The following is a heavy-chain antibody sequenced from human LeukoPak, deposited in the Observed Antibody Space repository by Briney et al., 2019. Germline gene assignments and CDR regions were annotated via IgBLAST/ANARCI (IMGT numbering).Heavy chain of an antibody. CDR1: GGSISSSSYY. V-gene: IGHV4-39*01. CDR2: IYYSGST. J-gene: IGHJ4*02. Sequence: PSETLSLTCTVSGGSISSSSYYRGWIRQPPGKGLEWIGSIYYSGSTYYNPSLKSRVTISVDTSKNQFPLKLSSVTAADTAVYYCARVVVVVTTWVFPYFDYWGQGTLVTVSS. D-gene: IGHD2-15*01. CDR3: ARVVVVVTTWVFPYFDY.